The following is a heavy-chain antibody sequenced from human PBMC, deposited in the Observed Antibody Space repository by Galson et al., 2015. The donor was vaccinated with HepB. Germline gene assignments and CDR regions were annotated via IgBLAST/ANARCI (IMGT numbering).Heavy chain of an antibody. CDR2: ISYEGSDK. CDR1: GFIFSRNV. V-gene: IGHV3-30*03. CDR3: ATVGFSGDSWSSDYYGMDV. J-gene: IGHJ6*02. D-gene: IGHD2-15*01. Sequence: SLRLSCAASGFIFSRNVMHWVRQAPGKGLEWVALISYEGSDKYYADSVKGRFTISRDNSKNTLYLQMNSLRGEDTAVYYCATVGFSGDSWSSDYYGMDVWDQGATVTVSS.